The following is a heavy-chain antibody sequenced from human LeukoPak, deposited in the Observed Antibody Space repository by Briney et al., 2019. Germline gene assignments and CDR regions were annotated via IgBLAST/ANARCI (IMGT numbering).Heavy chain of an antibody. CDR3: ARDHKWELHTLGY. CDR2: IVGDGGST. Sequence: GGSLRLSCAASGFTFSSYAMSWVRQAPGKGLEWVSGIVGDGGSTYYADSVKGRFTISRDNSKNTLYLQMNSLRAEDTAVYYCARDHKWELHTLGYWGQGTLVTVSS. D-gene: IGHD1-26*01. J-gene: IGHJ4*02. CDR1: GFTFSSYA. V-gene: IGHV3-23*01.